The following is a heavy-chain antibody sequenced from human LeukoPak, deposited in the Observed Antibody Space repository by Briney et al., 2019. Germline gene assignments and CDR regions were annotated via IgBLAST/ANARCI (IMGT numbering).Heavy chain of an antibody. V-gene: IGHV5-51*01. CDR1: GYIFANYW. Sequence: GESLEISCTGSGYIFANYWIGWVRQMPGKSLEWMGIIYPGDSDTKYSPSFQGQVTISADKSINTAYLQWSSLKASDTAMYYCARLDYYANSGTDYWGQGTLVTVSS. D-gene: IGHD3-22*01. CDR2: IYPGDSDT. J-gene: IGHJ4*02. CDR3: ARLDYYANSGTDY.